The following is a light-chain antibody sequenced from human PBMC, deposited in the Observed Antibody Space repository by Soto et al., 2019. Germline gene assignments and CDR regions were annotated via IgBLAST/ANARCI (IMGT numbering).Light chain of an antibody. V-gene: IGKV3-20*01. CDR1: QSVSSNY. CDR3: QQYGNSPPET. Sequence: ETELTQSPGTLSLSPGERATLSCRASQSVSSNYLAWYQHKRGQAPRLLLYGASSRATGIPDRFSGSGSGTDFSLTISRLEPEDFAVYYCQQYGNSPPETFGQGTRLEIK. CDR2: GAS. J-gene: IGKJ5*01.